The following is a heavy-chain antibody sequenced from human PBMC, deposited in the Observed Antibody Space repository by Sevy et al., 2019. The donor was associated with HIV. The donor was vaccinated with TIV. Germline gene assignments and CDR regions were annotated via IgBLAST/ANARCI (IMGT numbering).Heavy chain of an antibody. J-gene: IGHJ5*02. V-gene: IGHV3-30-3*01. CDR1: GFTFSSYA. CDR2: ISYDGSNK. Sequence: GGSLRLSCAASGFTFSSYAMHWVRQAPGKGLEWVAVISYDGSNKYYADSVKGRFTISRDNSKNTLYLQMNSLRAEDTAWYYCAIVSLFDPWGQGTLVTVSS. CDR3: AIVSLFDP.